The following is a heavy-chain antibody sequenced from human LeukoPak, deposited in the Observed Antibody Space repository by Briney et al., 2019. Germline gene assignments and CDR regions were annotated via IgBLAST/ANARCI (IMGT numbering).Heavy chain of an antibody. CDR2: IWYDGTNK. J-gene: IGHJ4*02. CDR1: GFTFSSYG. D-gene: IGHD3-22*01. Sequence: GGSLRLSCAASGFTFSSYGMQWVRQAPGKGLEWVAVIWYDGTNKYYADSVKGRFTIYRDNFMNTVYLETNSLRAEDTAVYYCARSRNYYDSSGYDYWGQGTLVTVSS. CDR3: ARSRNYYDSSGYDY. V-gene: IGHV3-33*01.